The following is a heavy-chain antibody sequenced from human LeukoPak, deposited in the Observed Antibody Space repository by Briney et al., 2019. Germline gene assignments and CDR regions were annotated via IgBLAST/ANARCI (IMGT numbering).Heavy chain of an antibody. CDR3: ATSGFSGYDHPS. V-gene: IGHV3-23*01. D-gene: IGHD5-12*01. Sequence: GGSLRLSCAASGFTFRSYSMAWVRLAPGKGLEWVSVIRGGADDTSYADSAKGRFTISRDNSKNTLFLQMDGLRVEDTAVYYCATSGFSGYDHPSWGQGTLVTVSS. J-gene: IGHJ5*02. CDR2: IRGGADDT. CDR1: GFTFRSYS.